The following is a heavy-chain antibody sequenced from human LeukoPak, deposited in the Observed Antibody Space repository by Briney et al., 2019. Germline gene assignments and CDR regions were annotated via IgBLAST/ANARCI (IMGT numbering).Heavy chain of an antibody. CDR2: ISQDVSHK. Sequence: QPGGSLRLSCAASGFTFSRYWMSWVRQAPGKGLQSVAYISQDVSHKYYVDSVKGRFTISRDNAKNSLHLEMNSLRAEDTALYYCARVGYNGWNFENWGQGTLVTVSS. CDR1: GFTFSRYW. CDR3: ARVGYNGWNFEN. V-gene: IGHV3-7*01. D-gene: IGHD5-12*01. J-gene: IGHJ4*02.